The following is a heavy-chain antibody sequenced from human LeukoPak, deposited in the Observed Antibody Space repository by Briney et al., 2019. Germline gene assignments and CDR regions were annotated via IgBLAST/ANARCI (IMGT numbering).Heavy chain of an antibody. CDR2: MNPNSGNT. Sequence: ASVKVSCKASGYTFTAYYMHWVRQAPGQGLEWMGWMNPNSGNTGYAQKFQGRVTMTRNTSISTAYMELSSLRSEDTAVYYCARGPSYYYDSSGYGDYWGQGTLVTVSS. CDR1: GYTFTAYY. V-gene: IGHV1-8*02. D-gene: IGHD3-22*01. J-gene: IGHJ4*02. CDR3: ARGPSYYYDSSGYGDY.